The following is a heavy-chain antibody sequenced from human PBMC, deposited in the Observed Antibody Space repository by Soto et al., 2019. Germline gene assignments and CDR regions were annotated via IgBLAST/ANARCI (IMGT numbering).Heavy chain of an antibody. CDR3: ARSYSSGWEFDY. V-gene: IGHV3-11*01. CDR1: GFTFSNYY. J-gene: IGHJ4*02. Sequence: GGSVRLSCGASGFTFSNYYMSWIRQAPGKGLEWVSYISSTGRTIYYADSVKGRFTVSRDNAQNSLSLKLNSLRVEDTAVYYCARSYSSGWEFDYWGQGTLVTVSS. CDR2: ISSTGRTI. D-gene: IGHD6-19*01.